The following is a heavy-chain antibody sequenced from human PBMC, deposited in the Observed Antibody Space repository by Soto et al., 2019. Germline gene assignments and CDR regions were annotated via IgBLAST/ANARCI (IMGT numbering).Heavy chain of an antibody. J-gene: IGHJ4*02. CDR1: GFTFRCYA. Sequence: GSLQLSCAASGFTFRCYAMSWVRQAPGKGLEWVSTINSSGGSTYYADSVKGRFTISRDNSKNTLYLQMNSLRAEDTAIYYCAKEYYYDSSGYSPFVYWGQGTLVTVSS. CDR3: AKEYYYDSSGYSPFVY. CDR2: INSSGGST. D-gene: IGHD3-22*01. V-gene: IGHV3-23*01.